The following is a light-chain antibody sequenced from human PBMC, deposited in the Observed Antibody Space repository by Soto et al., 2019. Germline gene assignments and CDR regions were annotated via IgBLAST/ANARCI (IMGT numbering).Light chain of an antibody. V-gene: IGKV1-9*01. Sequence: DIRLTQSPSFLSASVGDRVTITCRASQGLSSDLAWYQQKPGKAPKLLLYAASTLQSGVPSRFSGSESGTEFTLTISSLQAEDFATYYCQQLNAYPLAFGGGTKVEIK. J-gene: IGKJ4*01. CDR2: AAS. CDR1: QGLSSD. CDR3: QQLNAYPLA.